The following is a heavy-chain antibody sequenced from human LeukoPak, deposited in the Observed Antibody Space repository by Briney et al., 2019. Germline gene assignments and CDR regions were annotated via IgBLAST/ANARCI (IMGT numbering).Heavy chain of an antibody. V-gene: IGHV3-23*01. D-gene: IGHD3-22*01. J-gene: IGHJ4*02. CDR1: GFTFSSYA. Sequence: GGSLRLSCAASGFTFSSYAMSWVRQAPGKGLEWVSAISGSDGSTYYADSVKGRFTISRDNSKNTLYLQMNSLRAEDTAVYYCAKATYYYDSSGYDYWGQGTLVTVSS. CDR2: ISGSDGST. CDR3: AKATYYYDSSGYDY.